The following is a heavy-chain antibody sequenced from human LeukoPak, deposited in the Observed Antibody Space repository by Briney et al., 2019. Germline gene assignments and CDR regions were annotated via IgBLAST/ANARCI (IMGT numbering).Heavy chain of an antibody. J-gene: IGHJ4*02. D-gene: IGHD6-6*01. V-gene: IGHV4-4*07. CDR1: GGSISSYY. CDR3: ARTVSYSSSSEHYFDY. Sequence: SEILSLTCTVSGGSISSYYWSWIRQPAGKGLEWIGRIYTSGSTNYNPSLKSRVTMSVDTSKNQFSLKLSSVTAADTAVYYCARTVSYSSSSEHYFDYWGQGTLVTVSS. CDR2: IYTSGST.